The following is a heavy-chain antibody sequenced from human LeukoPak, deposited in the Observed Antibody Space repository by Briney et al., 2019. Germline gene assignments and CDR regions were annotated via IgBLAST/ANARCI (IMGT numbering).Heavy chain of an antibody. Sequence: ASVKVSCNASGYTFTTSYMHWVRQAPGQGHEWMGIISSGDGTTNYAQTFQDRVTMRTDTSASTVYVAQSSLRSEDTAVYYCARTRGYGYFDYWGQGTLVTVSS. CDR3: ARTRGYGYFDY. V-gene: IGHV1-46*01. CDR2: ISSGDGTT. J-gene: IGHJ4*02. CDR1: GYTFTTSY. D-gene: IGHD2-15*01.